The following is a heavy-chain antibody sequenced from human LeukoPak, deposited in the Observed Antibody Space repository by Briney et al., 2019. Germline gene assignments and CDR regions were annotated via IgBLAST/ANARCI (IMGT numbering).Heavy chain of an antibody. CDR3: ARGRGGPGFDL. Sequence: SETLSLTCAVYGGSLSGYYWSWIRQSPGKGLAWIGEINHSGSTNYNPSLKSRVTISVDTSKNQFSLKLSSVTAADTGVYYCARGRGGPGFDLWGRGTLVTVSS. CDR1: GGSLSGYY. V-gene: IGHV4-34*01. CDR2: INHSGST. J-gene: IGHJ2*01.